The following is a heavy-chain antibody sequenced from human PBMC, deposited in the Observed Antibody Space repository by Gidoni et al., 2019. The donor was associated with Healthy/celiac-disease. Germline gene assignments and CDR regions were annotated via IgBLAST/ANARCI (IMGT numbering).Heavy chain of an antibody. D-gene: IGHD6-13*01. V-gene: IGHV3-23*01. CDR1: GLTFSSYA. CDR3: AKDIPGIATFDY. J-gene: IGHJ4*02. Sequence: EVQLLESGGGWVQPGGALRLSCAASGLTFSSYAMSWVRQAPGKGLEWVSAISGSGGSTYYADSVKGRFTISRDNSKNTLYLQMNSLRAEDTAVYYCAKDIPGIATFDYWGQGTLVTVSS. CDR2: ISGSGGST.